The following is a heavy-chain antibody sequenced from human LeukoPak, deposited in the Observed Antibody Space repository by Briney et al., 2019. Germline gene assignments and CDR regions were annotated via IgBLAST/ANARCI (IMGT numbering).Heavy chain of an antibody. D-gene: IGHD3-22*01. Sequence: PGESLRLSCAASGFTVSSSYAMTWVRQAPGKGLEWVSAISGSGGSTYYADSVKGRFTISRDNSKNTLYLQMNSLRAEDTAVYYCYIPYYDTSAYKGYWGQGTLVTVSS. J-gene: IGHJ4*02. CDR1: GFTVSSSYA. V-gene: IGHV3-23*01. CDR3: YIPYYDTSAYKGY. CDR2: ISGSGGST.